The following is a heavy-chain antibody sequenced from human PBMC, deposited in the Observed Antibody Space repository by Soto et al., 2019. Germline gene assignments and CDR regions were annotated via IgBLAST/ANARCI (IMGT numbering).Heavy chain of an antibody. Sequence: LRLSFAASGFTFSDYYMSWIRQAPGKGLEWVSYISSSGSTIYYADSVKGRFTISRDNAKNSLYLQMNSLRAEDTAVYYCARLVRPYYLDYWGQGTLVTVSS. J-gene: IGHJ4*02. CDR2: ISSSGSTI. CDR1: GFTFSDYY. V-gene: IGHV3-11*01. D-gene: IGHD3-10*01. CDR3: ARLVRPYYLDY.